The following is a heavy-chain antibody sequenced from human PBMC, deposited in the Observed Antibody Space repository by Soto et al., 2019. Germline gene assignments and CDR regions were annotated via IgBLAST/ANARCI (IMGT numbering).Heavy chain of an antibody. CDR2: MSYDGSNT. D-gene: IGHD1-26*01. J-gene: IGHJ4*02. CDR1: GFNFSTYA. CDR3: AKRKRGAPVSYFDF. V-gene: IGHV3-30*18. Sequence: LRLSCAASGFNFSTYAMDWVRQAPGKGLEWVAVMSYDGSNTYYADSVKGRFTISRDNSKNTLYLQMNSLRPADKGVYYCAKRKRGAPVSYFDFWGQGTLVTVSS.